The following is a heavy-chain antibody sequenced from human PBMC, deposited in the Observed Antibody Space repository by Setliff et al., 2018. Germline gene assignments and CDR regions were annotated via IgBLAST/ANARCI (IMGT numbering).Heavy chain of an antibody. CDR1: GYTFTSHY. CDR3: ARDVFPYHYEGAFDI. V-gene: IGHV1-46*01. CDR2: IDPSSGRT. Sequence: ASVKVSCKASGYTFTSHYMHWVRQAPGLGLEWMGTIDPSSGRTSYAQKYQGRVTMTRDTSTSTVYMDMSSLRSEDTAVYYCARDVFPYHYEGAFDIWGQGTMVTVSS. D-gene: IGHD3-22*01. J-gene: IGHJ3*02.